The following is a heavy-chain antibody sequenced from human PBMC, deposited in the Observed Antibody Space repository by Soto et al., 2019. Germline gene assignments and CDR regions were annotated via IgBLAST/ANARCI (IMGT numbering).Heavy chain of an antibody. Sequence: QLQLQESGPGLVKPSETLSLTCTVSGGSISSSSYYWGWIRQPPGKGLEWIGSIYYSGSTYYNPSLKSRVTISVDTSKNQFSLELSSVTAADTAVYYCARVRVRGSGYYDWFDPWGQGTLVTVSS. J-gene: IGHJ5*02. V-gene: IGHV4-39*01. CDR2: IYYSGST. D-gene: IGHD3-3*01. CDR1: GGSISSSSYY. CDR3: ARVRVRGSGYYDWFDP.